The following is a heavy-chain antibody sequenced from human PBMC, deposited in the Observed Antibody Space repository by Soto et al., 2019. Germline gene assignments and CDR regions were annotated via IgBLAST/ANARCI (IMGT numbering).Heavy chain of an antibody. J-gene: IGHJ5*02. CDR2: FDPEDGET. CDR1: GYTLTELS. V-gene: IGHV1-24*01. D-gene: IGHD2-2*01. CDR3: ARDLMYTSSPDSWFDP. Sequence: ASVKVSCKVSGYTLTELSMHWVRQAPGKGLEWMGGFDPEDGETIYAQKFQGRVTMTEDTSTDTAYMELRSLRFDDTAVYYCARDLMYTSSPDSWFDPWGQGTLVTVSS.